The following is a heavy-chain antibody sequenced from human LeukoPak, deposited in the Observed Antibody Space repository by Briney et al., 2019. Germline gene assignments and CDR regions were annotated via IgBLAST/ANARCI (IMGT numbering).Heavy chain of an antibody. CDR2: ISGSGDST. V-gene: IGHV3-23*01. CDR3: TKWSGFGDD. D-gene: IGHD3-10*01. CDR1: GFTFSSNS. J-gene: IGHJ4*02. Sequence: GGSLRLSCAASGFTFSSNSMTWVRHTPGKGLEWVSGISGSGDSTFYAESVKGRFNISRDNSRNTLYLQMSSLRPEDTAVYYCTKWSGFGDDWGQGTLVTVSS.